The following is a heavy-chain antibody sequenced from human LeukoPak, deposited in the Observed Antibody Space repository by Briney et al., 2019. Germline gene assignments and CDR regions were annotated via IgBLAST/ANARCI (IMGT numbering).Heavy chain of an antibody. J-gene: IGHJ6*02. CDR2: IYYSGST. CDR3: ARGGEFSGYYYLGPYTPYYYYYGMDV. Sequence: PSETLSLTCTVSGGSIGSYYWSWIRQPPGKGLEWIGYIYYSGSTNYNPSLKSRVTISVDTPKNQFSLKLSSVTAADTAVYYCARGGEFSGYYYLGPYTPYYYYYGMDVWGQGTTVTVSS. CDR1: GGSIGSYY. V-gene: IGHV4-59*01. D-gene: IGHD3-22*01.